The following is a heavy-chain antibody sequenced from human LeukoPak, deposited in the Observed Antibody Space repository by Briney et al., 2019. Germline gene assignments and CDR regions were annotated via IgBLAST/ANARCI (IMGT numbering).Heavy chain of an antibody. CDR3: ARRVVPAAYNWFDP. CDR1: GFTFSSYS. V-gene: IGHV3-21*01. J-gene: IGHJ5*02. Sequence: PGGSLRLSCAASGFTFSSYSMSWVRQAPGKGLEWVSSISSSSSYIYYADSVKGRFTISRDNAKNSLYLQMNSLRAEDTAVYYCARRVVPAAYNWFDPWGQGTLVTVSS. D-gene: IGHD2-2*01. CDR2: ISSSSSYI.